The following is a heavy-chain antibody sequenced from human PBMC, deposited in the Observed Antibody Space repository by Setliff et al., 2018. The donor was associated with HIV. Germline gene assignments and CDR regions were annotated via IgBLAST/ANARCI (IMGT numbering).Heavy chain of an antibody. J-gene: IGHJ4*02. V-gene: IGHV3-23*01. CDR1: GFTFSDYG. D-gene: IGHD5-12*01. CDR2: IAAGSSTT. CDR3: AKGDRWLLLPSFDY. Sequence: GESLRLSCAASGFTFSDYGMSWVRQAPGKGLEWVSSIAAGSSTTYYADSVKGRFTISRDNSKNTLYLQMGSLRAKDTAVYFCAKGDRWLLLPSFDYWGQETPVTVSS.